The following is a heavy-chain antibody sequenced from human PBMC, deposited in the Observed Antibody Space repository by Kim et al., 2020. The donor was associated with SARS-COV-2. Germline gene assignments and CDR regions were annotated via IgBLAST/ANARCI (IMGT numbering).Heavy chain of an antibody. J-gene: IGHJ6*02. CDR2: IYYSGST. D-gene: IGHD1-26*01. CDR1: GGSISSSSYY. V-gene: IGHV4-39*01. Sequence: SETLSLTCTVSGGSISSSSYYWGWIRQPPGKGLEWIGSIYYSGSTYYNPSLKSRVTISVDTSKNQFSLKLSSVTAADTAVYYCASLGKSKWELFKIYGMDVWGQGTTVTVSS. CDR3: ASLGKSKWELFKIYGMDV.